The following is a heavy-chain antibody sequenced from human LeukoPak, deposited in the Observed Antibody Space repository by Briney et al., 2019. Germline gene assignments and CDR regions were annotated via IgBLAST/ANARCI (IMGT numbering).Heavy chain of an antibody. D-gene: IGHD1-14*01. CDR2: INPNSGGT. CDR3: ARDSGGQTHPDDY. CDR1: GYTFTGYY. J-gene: IGHJ4*02. V-gene: IGHV1-2*02. Sequence: ASVKVSCKASGYTFTGYYMHWVRQAPGQGLEWVGWINPNSGGTNYAQKFQGRVTMTRDTSISTAYMELSRLRSDDTAVYYCARDSGGQTHPDDYWGQGTLVTVSS.